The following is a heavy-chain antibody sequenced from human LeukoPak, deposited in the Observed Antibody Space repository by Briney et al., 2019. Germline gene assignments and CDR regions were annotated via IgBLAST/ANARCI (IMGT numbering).Heavy chain of an antibody. CDR1: GFTFSSYA. Sequence: GGSLRLSCAASGFTFSSYAMHWVRQAPGKGLEYVSAISSNGGSTYYASSVKGRFTISRDNSKNTLYLQMGSLRAEDMAVYYCARLNRDSYYRSWFDPWGQGTLVTVSS. CDR3: ARLNRDSYYRSWFDP. CDR2: ISSNGGST. J-gene: IGHJ5*02. V-gene: IGHV3-64*01. D-gene: IGHD3-10*01.